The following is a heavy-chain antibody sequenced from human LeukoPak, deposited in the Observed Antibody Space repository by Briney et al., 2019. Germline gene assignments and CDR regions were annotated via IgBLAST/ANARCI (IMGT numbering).Heavy chain of an antibody. D-gene: IGHD3-3*01. Sequence: PGGSLRLSCAASGFTFSSYAMHWVRQAPGKGLEWVAVISYDGSNKYYADSVKGRFTISRDNSKNTLYLQMNSLRAEDTAVYYCARGIYDFWSGYRSYFDYWGQGTLVTVSS. CDR1: GFTFSSYA. CDR3: ARGIYDFWSGYRSYFDY. V-gene: IGHV3-30-3*01. CDR2: ISYDGSNK. J-gene: IGHJ4*02.